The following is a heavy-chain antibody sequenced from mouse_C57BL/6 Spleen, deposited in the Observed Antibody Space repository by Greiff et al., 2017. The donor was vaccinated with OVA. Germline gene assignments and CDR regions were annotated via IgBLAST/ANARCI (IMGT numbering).Heavy chain of an antibody. CDR2: INPSNGGT. CDR1: GYTFTSYW. D-gene: IGHD2-4*01. J-gene: IGHJ3*01. Sequence: VQLKQPGTELVKPGASVKLSCKASGYTFTSYWMHWVKQRPGQGLEWIGNINPSNGGTNYNEKFKSKATLTVDKSSSTAYMQLSSLTSEDSAVYYCARGGLRRDFFAYWGQGTLVTVSA. V-gene: IGHV1-53*01. CDR3: ARGGLRRDFFAY.